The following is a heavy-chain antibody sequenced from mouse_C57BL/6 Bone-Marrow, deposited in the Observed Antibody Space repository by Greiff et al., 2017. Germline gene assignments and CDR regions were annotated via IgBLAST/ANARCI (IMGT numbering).Heavy chain of an antibody. Sequence: QVPLQQSGAELVRPGTSVKMSCKASGYTFTNYWIGWAKQRPGHGLEWIGDIYPGGGYTNYNEKFKGKATLTADKSSSTAYMQFSSLTSEDSAIYYCARGGYGSSYNYWGQGTTLTVSS. D-gene: IGHD1-1*01. V-gene: IGHV1-63*01. J-gene: IGHJ2*01. CDR3: ARGGYGSSYNY. CDR2: IYPGGGYT. CDR1: GYTFTNYW.